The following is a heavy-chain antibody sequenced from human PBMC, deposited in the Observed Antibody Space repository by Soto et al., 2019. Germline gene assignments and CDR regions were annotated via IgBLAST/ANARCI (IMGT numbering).Heavy chain of an antibody. J-gene: IGHJ4*02. CDR2: ISYDGSEK. V-gene: IGHV3-30*18. D-gene: IGHD6-13*01. CDR3: AKDGDVAAARYFFDY. Sequence: GLVWVAVISYDGSEKYHADSVKGRFTISRDNSKNTLYLQMNSLRAEDTAVYYCAKDGDVAAARYFFDYWGQGALVTVSS.